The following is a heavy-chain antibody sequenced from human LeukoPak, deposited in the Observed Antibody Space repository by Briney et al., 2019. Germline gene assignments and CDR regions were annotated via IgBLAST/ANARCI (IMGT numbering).Heavy chain of an antibody. Sequence: PGGSLRLSCAASGFDFSSNWMHWVRHAPGQGLVWVSRIKGDGISTNYADSVKGRFTISRDIAMNTLYLQMNSLRAEDTGVYSCAKDHNWSIDYWGRGTLVTVSS. D-gene: IGHD3-3*01. CDR1: GFDFSSNW. CDR3: AKDHNWSIDY. V-gene: IGHV3-74*01. CDR2: IKGDGIST. J-gene: IGHJ4*02.